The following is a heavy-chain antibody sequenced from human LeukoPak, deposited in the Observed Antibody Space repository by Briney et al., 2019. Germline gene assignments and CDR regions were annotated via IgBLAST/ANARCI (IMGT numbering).Heavy chain of an antibody. CDR1: GGSFSGYY. D-gene: IGHD2-2*01. Sequence: PSETLSLTCAVYGGSFSGYYWSWIRQPPGKGLEWIGEIDHSGSTNYNPSLKSRVTISVDTSKNQFPLKLSSVTAADTAVYYCARGRVPAAFDYWGQGTLVTVSS. CDR2: IDHSGST. V-gene: IGHV4-34*01. J-gene: IGHJ4*02. CDR3: ARGRVPAAFDY.